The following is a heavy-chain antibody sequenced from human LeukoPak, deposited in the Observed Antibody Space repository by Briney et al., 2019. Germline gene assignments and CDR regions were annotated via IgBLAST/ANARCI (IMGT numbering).Heavy chain of an antibody. CDR3: ARDSSPDTYYDILTGYDT. J-gene: IGHJ5*02. D-gene: IGHD3-9*01. CDR2: IYYSGST. V-gene: IGHV4-39*02. CDR1: GGSISSSSYY. Sequence: SETLSLTCTVSGGSISSSSYYWGWIRQPPGKGLEWIGSIYYSGSTYYNPSLKSRVTISVDTSKNQFSLKLSSVTAADTAVYYCARDSSPDTYYDILTGYDTWGQGTLVTVSS.